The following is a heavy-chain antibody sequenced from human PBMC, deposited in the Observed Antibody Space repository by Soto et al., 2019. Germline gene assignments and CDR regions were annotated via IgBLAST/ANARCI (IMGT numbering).Heavy chain of an antibody. J-gene: IGHJ4*02. Sequence: EVQLVESGGGLVQPGGSLELSCVVSGFTFTASAMHWVRQASGRGLEWVGRIRSEVNSYATAYAASVEGRFFISREDSNKTAYLKLNSLRTEDTAVYYCARLSVGYVTLPGRDYWGQGTMVTVSS. D-gene: IGHD1-26*01. CDR1: GFTFTASA. CDR3: ARLSVGYVTLPGRDY. CDR2: IRSEVNSYAT. V-gene: IGHV3-73*02.